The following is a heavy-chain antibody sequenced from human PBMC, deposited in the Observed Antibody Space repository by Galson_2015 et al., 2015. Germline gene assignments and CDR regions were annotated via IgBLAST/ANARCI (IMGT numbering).Heavy chain of an antibody. V-gene: IGHV3-23*01. CDR2: ISGSGGST. CDR3: ALVAEVKKITGTKPSNFDY. CDR1: GFTFSSYA. J-gene: IGHJ4*02. Sequence: SLRLSCAASGFTFSSYAMSWVLQAPGKGLEWVSAISGSGGSTYYADSVKGRFTISRDNSKNTLYLQMNSLRAEDTAVYYCALVAEVKKITGTKPSNFDYWGQGTLVTVSS. D-gene: IGHD1-7*01.